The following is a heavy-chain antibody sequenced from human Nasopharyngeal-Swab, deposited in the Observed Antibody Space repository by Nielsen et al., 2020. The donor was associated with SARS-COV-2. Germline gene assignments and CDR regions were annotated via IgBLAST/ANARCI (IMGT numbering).Heavy chain of an antibody. CDR1: GFTFDDYA. CDR2: ISGDGGST. J-gene: IGHJ4*02. D-gene: IGHD3-3*01. CDR3: AKDMKALGYDFWSGPLDY. V-gene: IGHV3-43*02. Sequence: GGSLRLSCAASGFTFDDYAMHWDRQAPGKGLEWVSLISGDGGSTYYADSVKGRFTISRDNSKNSLYLQMNSLRTEDTALYYCAKDMKALGYDFWSGPLDYWGQGTLVTVSS.